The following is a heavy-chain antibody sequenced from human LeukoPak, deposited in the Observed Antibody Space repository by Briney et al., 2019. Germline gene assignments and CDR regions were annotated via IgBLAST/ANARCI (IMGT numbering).Heavy chain of an antibody. V-gene: IGHV4-34*01. D-gene: IGHD6-13*01. CDR2: INHSGST. CDR3: ARHRVAAAVPYYFDY. Sequence: SETLSLTCAVYGGSFSGYYWSWIRQPPGKGLEWIGEINHSGSTNYNPPLKSRVTISVDTSKNQFSLKLSSVTAADTAVYYCARHRVAAAVPYYFDYWGQGTLVTVSS. J-gene: IGHJ4*02. CDR1: GGSFSGYY.